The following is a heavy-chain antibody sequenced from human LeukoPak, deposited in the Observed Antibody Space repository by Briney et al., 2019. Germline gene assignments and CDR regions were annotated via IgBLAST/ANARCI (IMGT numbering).Heavy chain of an antibody. CDR1: RFTFSSYA. Sequence: PGGSLRLSCAASRFTFSSYAMSWVRQAPGKGLEWVSAISGSGGSTYYADSVKGRFTISRDNSKNTLYLQMNSLRAEDTAVYYCAKLSGQYQLSDYWGQGTLVTVSS. CDR3: AKLSGQYQLSDY. CDR2: ISGSGGST. V-gene: IGHV3-23*01. J-gene: IGHJ4*02. D-gene: IGHD2-2*01.